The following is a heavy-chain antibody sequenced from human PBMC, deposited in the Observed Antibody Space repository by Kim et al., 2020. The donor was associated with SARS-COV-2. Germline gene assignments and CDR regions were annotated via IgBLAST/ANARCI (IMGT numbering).Heavy chain of an antibody. V-gene: IGHV4-31*03. CDR3: ARGSYSSSWYDDY. J-gene: IGHJ4*02. D-gene: IGHD6-13*01. CDR2: ISYSGST. CDR1: GGSISSGGYY. Sequence: SETLSLTCTVSGGSISSGGYYWSWIRQHPGKGLEWIGYISYSGSTYYNPSLKSRVTISVDASKNQFSLKLSSVTAADTAVYYCARGSYSSSWYDDYWGPGTLDTVAS.